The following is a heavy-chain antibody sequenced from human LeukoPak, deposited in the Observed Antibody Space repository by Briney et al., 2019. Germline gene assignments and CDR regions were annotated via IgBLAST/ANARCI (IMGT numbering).Heavy chain of an antibody. CDR2: ISSSSTT. CDR3: ARDKYGGL. D-gene: IGHD4-17*01. Sequence: PGGSLRLSCAASGFSLSSYSMNWVRQAPGRGLEWVSYISSSSTTYYADSVKGRFTISRDNAKNSLYLQMNSLRDEDTALYYCARDKYGGLWGQGTMVTVSS. V-gene: IGHV3-48*02. CDR1: GFSLSSYS. J-gene: IGHJ3*01.